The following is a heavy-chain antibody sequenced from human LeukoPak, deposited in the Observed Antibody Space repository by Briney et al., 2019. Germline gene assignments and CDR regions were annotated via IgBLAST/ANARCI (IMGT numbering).Heavy chain of an antibody. CDR1: GGSISSSSYY. Sequence: PSETLSLICTVSGGSISSSSYYWGWIRQPPGKGLEWIGSIYYSGSAYYNPSLKSRVTISVDTSKDQFSLKLSSVTAADTAVYYCARGSRFHYYMDVWGKGTTVTVSS. V-gene: IGHV4-39*07. J-gene: IGHJ6*03. CDR3: ARGSRFHYYMDV. D-gene: IGHD3-10*01. CDR2: IYYSGSA.